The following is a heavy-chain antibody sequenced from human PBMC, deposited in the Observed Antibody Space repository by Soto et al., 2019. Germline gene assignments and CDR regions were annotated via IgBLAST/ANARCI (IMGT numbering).Heavy chain of an antibody. V-gene: IGHV4-34*01. Sequence: QVQLQQWGAGLLKPSETLSLTCAVYGGSFSGYYWSWIRRPPGKGLEWIGEINHSGSTNYNPSLKSRVTISVDTSKNHFSLKLSSVTAADTAVYYCARDRRSYGFRGYGMDVWGQGTTVTVSS. CDR3: ARDRRSYGFRGYGMDV. J-gene: IGHJ6*02. CDR1: GGSFSGYY. CDR2: INHSGST. D-gene: IGHD5-18*01.